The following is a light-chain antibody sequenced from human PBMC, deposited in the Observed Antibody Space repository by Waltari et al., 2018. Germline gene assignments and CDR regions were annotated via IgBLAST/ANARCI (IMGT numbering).Light chain of an antibody. J-gene: IGLJ2*01. Sequence: QSALTQPASVSGSPGQSSAITCIGTSSDVGANNFLSCYQPHPGGAPKLMIHEVTKRPSGVSTRFSGSKSGNTASLTISGLQAEDEADYYCCSYTSIGPVLIGGGTKVTVL. CDR1: SSDVGANNF. V-gene: IGLV2-23*02. CDR2: EVT. CDR3: CSYTSIGPVL.